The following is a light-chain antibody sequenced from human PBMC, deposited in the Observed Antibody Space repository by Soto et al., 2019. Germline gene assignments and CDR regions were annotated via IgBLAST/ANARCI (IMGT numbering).Light chain of an antibody. CDR1: QSVSTS. J-gene: IGKJ3*01. CDR3: QHRYNWLFT. CDR2: DAS. V-gene: IGKV3-11*01. Sequence: EIVLTQSPATLSLSPGERATLSCRTSQSVSTSLAWYQQKPGQAPRLLIYDASNRATGIPARFSGSGSGTDFTLTFSSLEPEDFAVYYCQHRYNWLFTFGPGTKVDIK.